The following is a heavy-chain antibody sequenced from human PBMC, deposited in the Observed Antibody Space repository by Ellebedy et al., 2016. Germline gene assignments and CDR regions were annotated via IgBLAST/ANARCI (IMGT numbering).Heavy chain of an antibody. J-gene: IGHJ5*02. Sequence: GGSLRLSXTASGLNFNTFFMSWVRQAPGKGLEWVSTISAGSDTTRLADSVKGRFTISRDNSKNTLYLQMNSLRAEDTALYYCARLISSWGQGTLVTVSS. CDR3: ARLISS. CDR1: GLNFNTFF. V-gene: IGHV3-23*01. CDR2: ISAGSDTT. D-gene: IGHD2-21*01.